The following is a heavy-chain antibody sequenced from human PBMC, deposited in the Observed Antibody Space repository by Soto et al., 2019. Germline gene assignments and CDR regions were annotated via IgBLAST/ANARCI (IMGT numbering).Heavy chain of an antibody. CDR2: IYYNGST. CDR3: ARGGVDYYDSSGYYFSPYYFDY. V-gene: IGHV4-59*12. D-gene: IGHD3-22*01. CDR1: DDSSSSYY. J-gene: IGHJ4*02. Sequence: SETLSLTCTVSDDSSSSYYWSWIRQPPGKGLEWIGYIYYNGSTNYNPSLKSRVTISVDRSKNQFSLKLSSVTAADTAVYYCARGGVDYYDSSGYYFSPYYFDYWGQGTLVTVSS.